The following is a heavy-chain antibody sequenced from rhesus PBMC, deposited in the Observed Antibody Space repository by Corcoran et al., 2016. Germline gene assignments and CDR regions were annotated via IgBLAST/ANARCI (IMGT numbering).Heavy chain of an antibody. V-gene: IGHV4-127*01. J-gene: IGHJ3*01. CDR2: IGGSSCST. CDR3: ARGHNWNYGAFDF. CDR1: GYSISSGYG. Sequence: QVQLQESGPGLVKPSETLSLTCAVSGYSISSGYGWSWIRQPPGEGREWIGYIGGSSCSTNYNPSLKSRVTISKDTSKNQFSLKLSSVTAADTAVYYCARGHNWNYGAFDFWGQGLRVTVSS. D-gene: IGHD1-26*01.